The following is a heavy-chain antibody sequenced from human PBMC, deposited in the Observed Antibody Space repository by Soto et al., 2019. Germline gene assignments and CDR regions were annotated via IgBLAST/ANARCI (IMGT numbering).Heavy chain of an antibody. CDR3: ARAVPAAKLNMNV. Sequence: ASVKVSCKASGYTFTSYGISWVRQAPGQGLEWMGWISAYSGNTNYAQKLQGRVTMTRDTSISTAYMELSSLRSEDTAVYYCARAVPAAKLNMNVWGKGTTVTVSS. CDR2: ISAYSGNT. D-gene: IGHD2-2*01. J-gene: IGHJ6*03. V-gene: IGHV1-18*01. CDR1: GYTFTSYG.